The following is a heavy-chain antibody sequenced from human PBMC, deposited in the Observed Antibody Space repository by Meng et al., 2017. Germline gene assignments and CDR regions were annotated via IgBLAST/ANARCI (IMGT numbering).Heavy chain of an antibody. CDR2: IWYDGSNK. J-gene: IGHJ4*02. Sequence: QVQLVEAWGGVVQPGRSLRLSCAASGFTFSSYGMHWVRQAPGKGLEWVAVIWYDGSNKYYADSVKGRFTISRDNSKNTLYLQMNSLRAEDTAVYYCARDDAMTTVTTIGYWGQGTLVTVSS. V-gene: IGHV3-33*01. CDR1: GFTFSSYG. D-gene: IGHD4-11*01. CDR3: ARDDAMTTVTTIGY.